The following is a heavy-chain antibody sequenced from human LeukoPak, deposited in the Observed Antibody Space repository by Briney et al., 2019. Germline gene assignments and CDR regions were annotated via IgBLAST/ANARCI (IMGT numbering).Heavy chain of an antibody. CDR3: AREAAAGTFDY. CDR1: GYTFTSYD. Sequence: ASVKVSCKASGYTFTSYDINWVRQATGQGLEWMGWMNPNSGNTGYAQKFQGRVTITRNTSISTAYMELSSLRSEDAAVYYCAREAAAGTFDYWGQGTLVTVSS. D-gene: IGHD6-13*01. V-gene: IGHV1-8*03. CDR2: MNPNSGNT. J-gene: IGHJ4*02.